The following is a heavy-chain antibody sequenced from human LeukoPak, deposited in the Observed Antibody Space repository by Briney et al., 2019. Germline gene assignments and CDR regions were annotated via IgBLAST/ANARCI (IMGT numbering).Heavy chain of an antibody. V-gene: IGHV1-24*01. CDR2: FDPEDGET. D-gene: IGHD3-3*01. Sequence: ASVKVSCKVSGYTLTESSMHWVRQAPGKGLEWMGGFDPEDGETIYAQKFQGRVTMTEDTSTDTAYMELSSLRSEDTAVYYCATVGYDFWSGYWRFDPWGQGTLVTVSS. J-gene: IGHJ5*02. CDR1: GYTLTESS. CDR3: ATVGYDFWSGYWRFDP.